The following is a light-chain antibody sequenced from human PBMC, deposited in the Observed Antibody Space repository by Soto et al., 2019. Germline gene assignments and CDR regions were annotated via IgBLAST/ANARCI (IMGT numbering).Light chain of an antibody. CDR2: GAS. Sequence: DVQMTQSPSTLSASVGDSVTLTCRASQAINIWLAWYQQKPGKAPKLLIYGASTLESGVPSRFSGSGSGTEFILTIYSLQPDDFASYYCEQYQTYPWTFGQGTKVEIK. J-gene: IGKJ1*01. V-gene: IGKV1-5*01. CDR1: QAINIW. CDR3: EQYQTYPWT.